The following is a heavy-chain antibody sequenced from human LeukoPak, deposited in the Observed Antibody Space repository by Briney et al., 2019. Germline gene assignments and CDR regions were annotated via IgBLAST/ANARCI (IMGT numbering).Heavy chain of an antibody. CDR1: GFTFSSYS. CDR3: ARDQSAHGSGSYYDY. Sequence: GGSLRLSCAASGFTFSSYSMNWVRQAPGKGLEWVSSISSRSSYIYYADSVKGRFTISRDNAKNSLYLQMNSLRAEDTAVYYCARDQSAHGSGSYYDYWGQGTLVTVSS. D-gene: IGHD3-10*01. J-gene: IGHJ4*02. V-gene: IGHV3-21*01. CDR2: ISSRSSYI.